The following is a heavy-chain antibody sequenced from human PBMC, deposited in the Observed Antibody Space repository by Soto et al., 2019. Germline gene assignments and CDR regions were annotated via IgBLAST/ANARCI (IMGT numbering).Heavy chain of an antibody. CDR2: INRNRGTI. D-gene: IGHD1-26*01. J-gene: IGHJ6*02. Sequence: QPGGSPRLSCAASGFIFDDYGMYWVRQPPGKGLEWVSSINRNRGTIEYADSVKGRFTISSDSAKNSLYLQMNSLTTDDTALYYCAKDILAANSGNAMDVWGQGTTVTVSS. V-gene: IGHV3-9*01. CDR1: GFIFDDYG. CDR3: AKDILAANSGNAMDV.